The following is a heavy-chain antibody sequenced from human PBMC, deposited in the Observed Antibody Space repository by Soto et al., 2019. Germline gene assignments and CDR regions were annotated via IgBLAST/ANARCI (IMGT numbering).Heavy chain of an antibody. CDR2: IYYSGST. J-gene: IGHJ4*02. V-gene: IGHV4-59*01. Sequence: PSETLSLTCTVSGASIVSYYWSWIRQPPGKGLEWIGYIYYSGSTNYNPSLKGRVTISVDTSKNQFSLKLSSVTAADTAVYYCARDIPYSAYGTFDYWGQGTLVTVSS. CDR1: GASIVSYY. D-gene: IGHD5-12*01. CDR3: ARDIPYSAYGTFDY.